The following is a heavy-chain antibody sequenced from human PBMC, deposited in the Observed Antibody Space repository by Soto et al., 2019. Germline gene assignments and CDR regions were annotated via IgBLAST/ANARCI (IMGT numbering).Heavy chain of an antibody. CDR1: GYTFTSYG. CDR3: ARKTHSRSWYDWFDL. J-gene: IGHJ5*02. Sequence: ASVKVSCKASGYTFTSYGISWVRQAPGQGLEWMGWISAYNGNTNYAQKLQGRVTMTTDTSTSTAYMELRSLRSDDTAVYYCARKTHSRSWYDWFDLWGQAILVTVSS. CDR2: ISAYNGNT. V-gene: IGHV1-18*04. D-gene: IGHD6-13*01.